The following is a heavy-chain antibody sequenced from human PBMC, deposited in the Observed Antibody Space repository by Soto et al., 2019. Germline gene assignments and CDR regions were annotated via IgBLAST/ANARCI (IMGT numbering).Heavy chain of an antibody. D-gene: IGHD2-21*02. J-gene: IGHJ4*02. CDR2: IYYSGST. V-gene: IGHV4-59*01. CDR1: GGSISSYY. Sequence: SETLSLTCTVSGGSISSYYWSWIRQPPGKGLEWIGYIYYSGSTNYNPSPKSRVTISVDMSKNQFSLKLSSVTAADTAVYYCARVYCGGDCYLDYWGQGTLVTVSS. CDR3: ARVYCGGDCYLDY.